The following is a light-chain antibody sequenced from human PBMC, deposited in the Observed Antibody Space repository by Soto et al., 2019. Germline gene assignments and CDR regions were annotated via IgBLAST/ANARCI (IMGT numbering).Light chain of an antibody. V-gene: IGKV3-20*01. CDR2: GAS. Sequence: ETVLTQSPGTLSLSPGERATLFCRASQSVSSSYLAWYQQKPVQAPRLLIYGASSRATGIPDRFSGSGSGTDFTLSISRLEPEDFAVYYCQQHGSSPPSWTFGQGTKVEIK. CDR3: QQHGSSPPSWT. CDR1: QSVSSSY. J-gene: IGKJ1*01.